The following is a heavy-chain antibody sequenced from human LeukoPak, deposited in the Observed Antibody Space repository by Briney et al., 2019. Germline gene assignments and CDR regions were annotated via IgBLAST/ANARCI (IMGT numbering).Heavy chain of an antibody. V-gene: IGHV3-48*03. Sequence: GGSLRLSCAATGFTFSSYEMNWVRQAPGKGLEWVSYISSSGSTIYYADSVKGRFTISRDNAKNSLYLQMNSLRAEDTAVYYCARDGSSEWLFDYWGQGTLVTVSS. J-gene: IGHJ4*02. CDR1: GFTFSSYE. CDR3: ARDGSSEWLFDY. D-gene: IGHD3-3*01. CDR2: ISSSGSTI.